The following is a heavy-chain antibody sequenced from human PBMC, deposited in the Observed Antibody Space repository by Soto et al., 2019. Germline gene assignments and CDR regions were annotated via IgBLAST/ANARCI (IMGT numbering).Heavy chain of an antibody. CDR2: AXXYXXX. Sequence: SETLSLTCAPYGLSFNSYFWNWVRQPPGKGLGGIXXAXXYXXXXXNXXLKSRVTISKDTSKNQFYLEVRSLTAAETAVYYCTTSGRTWPDSFDFWGQGAMVTASS. V-gene: IGHV4-34*01. CDR1: GLSFNSYF. J-gene: IGHJ3*01. CDR3: TTSGRTWPDSFDF.